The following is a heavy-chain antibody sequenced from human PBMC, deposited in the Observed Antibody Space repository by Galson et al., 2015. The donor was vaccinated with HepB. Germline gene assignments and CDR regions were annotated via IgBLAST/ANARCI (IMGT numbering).Heavy chain of an antibody. CDR1: GFTFEDYA. J-gene: IGHJ4*02. V-gene: IGHV3-9*01. CDR2: ITWNGGDI. D-gene: IGHD6-13*01. CDR3: AKATSSWYGGFDS. Sequence: SLRLSCAASGFTFEDYAMHWVRQAPGKGLEWVSSITWNGGDIGYAGSVKGRFTVSRDKAKNSLYLQMNSLRAEDTALYYCAKATSSWYGGFDSWGQGTLVTVSS.